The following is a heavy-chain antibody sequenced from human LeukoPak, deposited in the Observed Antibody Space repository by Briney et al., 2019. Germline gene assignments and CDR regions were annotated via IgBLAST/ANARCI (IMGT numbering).Heavy chain of an antibody. J-gene: IGHJ6*02. Sequence: SQTLSLTCTVSGGSISSGGYYWSWIRQHPGKGLEWIGYIYYSGSTYYNPSLKSRVTISVDTSKNQFSLKLSSVTAADTAVYYCARDPTASQYYYYGMDVWGQGTTVTVSS. CDR3: ARDPTASQYYYYGMDV. CDR2: IYYSGST. CDR1: GGSISSGGYY. V-gene: IGHV4-31*03.